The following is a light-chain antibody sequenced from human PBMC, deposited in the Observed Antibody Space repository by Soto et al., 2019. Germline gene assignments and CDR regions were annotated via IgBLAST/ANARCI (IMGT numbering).Light chain of an antibody. CDR2: KAS. J-gene: IGKJ1*01. CDR3: KQYDTYWT. CDR1: QSISSW. Sequence: DIQMTQSPSTLSASVGDRVTITCRASQSISSWLAWYRQKPRKAPELLIYKASNLESGVPSRFSGSGSGTEFTLTISSLQPDDFATYYCKQYDTYWTFSQGTKVEIK. V-gene: IGKV1-5*03.